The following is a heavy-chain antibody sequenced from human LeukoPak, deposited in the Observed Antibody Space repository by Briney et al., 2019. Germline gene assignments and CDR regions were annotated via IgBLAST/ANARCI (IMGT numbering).Heavy chain of an antibody. CDR3: ARDKRTIFGVLVY. Sequence: ASVKVSCKASGYTFTSYDINWVRQATGQGLEWMGWMNPNSGNTGYAQKFQGRVTMTRNTSISTAYMELSSLRSEDTAVYYCARDKRTIFGVLVYWGQGTLVTVSS. V-gene: IGHV1-8*01. CDR2: MNPNSGNT. D-gene: IGHD3-3*01. CDR1: GYTFTSYD. J-gene: IGHJ4*02.